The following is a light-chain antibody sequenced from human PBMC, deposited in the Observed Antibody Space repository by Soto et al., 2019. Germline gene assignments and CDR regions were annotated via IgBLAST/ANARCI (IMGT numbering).Light chain of an antibody. Sequence: QSALTQPASLSGSPGQSITISCTGTSSDIGAYDYVSWFQQHPGKAPKLMIYDVTKRPSGVPDRFSGSKSGNTASLTVSGLQAEDEADYYCCSYAGRTAVFGTGTKVTVL. J-gene: IGLJ1*01. CDR1: SSDIGAYDY. CDR2: DVT. V-gene: IGLV2-8*01. CDR3: CSYAGRTAV.